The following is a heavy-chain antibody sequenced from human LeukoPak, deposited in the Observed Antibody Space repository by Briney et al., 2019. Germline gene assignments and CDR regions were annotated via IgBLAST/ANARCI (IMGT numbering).Heavy chain of an antibody. D-gene: IGHD5-18*01. CDR2: ISSYNGNI. CDR1: GYTFPSYG. Sequence: WASVKVSCKASGYTFPSYGITWVRQAPGQGLEWMGWISSYNGNIKYAQNLQGRVTMTTDTSTSAAYMELRSLRSDDTAVYYCARRNVDTANDYFDYWGQGTLVTVSS. V-gene: IGHV1-18*01. J-gene: IGHJ4*02. CDR3: ARRNVDTANDYFDY.